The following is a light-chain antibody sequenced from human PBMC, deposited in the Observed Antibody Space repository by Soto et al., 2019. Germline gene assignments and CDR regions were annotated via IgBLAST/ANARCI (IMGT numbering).Light chain of an antibody. CDR2: RNN. V-gene: IGLV1-47*01. Sequence: QSVLTQPPSASGTPGQRVTISCSGSLSNIGSNFIYWYQQLPGSAPKLLINRNNERPSGVPDRFSGSKSGTSASLAIRGLRSEDEADYHCAAWDDSLRGVVFGGGTKLTVL. CDR3: AAWDDSLRGVV. J-gene: IGLJ2*01. CDR1: LSNIGSNF.